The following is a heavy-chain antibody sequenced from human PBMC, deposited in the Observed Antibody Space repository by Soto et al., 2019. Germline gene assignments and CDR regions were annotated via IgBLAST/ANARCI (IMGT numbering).Heavy chain of an antibody. CDR1: GFTLSDYV. V-gene: IGHV3-33*06. Sequence: PGGSLRLSCATSGFTLSDYVMHWVRQGPGKGLEWVAVLWYHGSDKFYADSVKGRLIISRDNSKNIVSLQMESLRAEDTAIYYRAKDRMNHNGVWDPFDVWGQGTVVTVSS. CDR2: LWYHGSDK. D-gene: IGHD2-8*01. CDR3: AKDRMNHNGVWDPFDV. J-gene: IGHJ3*01.